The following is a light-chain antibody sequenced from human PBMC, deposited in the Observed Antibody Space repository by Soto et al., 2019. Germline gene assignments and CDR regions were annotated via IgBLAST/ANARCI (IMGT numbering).Light chain of an antibody. CDR3: RSYTSSSKV. CDR1: SLDVGGYNY. Sequence: SALTQPSPVFGSPGPSVTISCTGTSLDVGGYNYVSWYQQHPGKAPKLMIYDVSNRPSGVSNRFSGSKSGNTASLTISGLQAEDEADYYCRSYTSSSKVFGTGTKVTVL. V-gene: IGLV2-14*01. J-gene: IGLJ1*01. CDR2: DVS.